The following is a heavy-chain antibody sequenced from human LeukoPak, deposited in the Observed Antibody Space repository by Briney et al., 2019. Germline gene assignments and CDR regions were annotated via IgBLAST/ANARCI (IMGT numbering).Heavy chain of an antibody. CDR3: ARGGYGDKLAF. CDR2: INSDGSST. Sequence: PGGSLRLSCAASGFTFSTYWMHWVPQGPGKGLVWVSRINSDGSSTSYADSVKGRFTISRDNAKNTLYLQMNSLTADDTAVYYCARGGYGDKLAFWGQGALVTVSS. J-gene: IGHJ4*02. CDR1: GFTFSTYW. V-gene: IGHV3-74*01. D-gene: IGHD4-23*01.